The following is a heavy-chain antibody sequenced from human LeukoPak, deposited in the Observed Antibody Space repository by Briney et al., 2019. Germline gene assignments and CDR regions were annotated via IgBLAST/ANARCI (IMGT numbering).Heavy chain of an antibody. Sequence: PGGSLRLSCAASGFTFSDYYMSWIRQAPGKGLEWVSYISSRDSTIYYADSVKGRFTISKDKANNSLYLQMNSLRAEDTAVYYCARSVGSVDFWGQGTLVTVSS. V-gene: IGHV3-11*01. CDR2: ISSRDSTI. D-gene: IGHD3-10*01. CDR3: ARSVGSVDF. CDR1: GFTFSDYY. J-gene: IGHJ4*02.